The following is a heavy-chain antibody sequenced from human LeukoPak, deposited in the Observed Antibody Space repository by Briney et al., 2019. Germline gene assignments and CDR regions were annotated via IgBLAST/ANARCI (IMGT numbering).Heavy chain of an antibody. Sequence: PSKTLSLTCAVYGGSFSGYYWSWIRRPPGKGLEWIGEINHSGSTNYNPSLKSRVTISVDTSKNQFSLKLSSVTAADTAVYYCARGDVAVAGEFDYWGQGTLVTVSS. CDR3: ARGDVAVAGEFDY. CDR1: GGSFSGYY. V-gene: IGHV4-34*01. D-gene: IGHD6-19*01. CDR2: INHSGST. J-gene: IGHJ4*02.